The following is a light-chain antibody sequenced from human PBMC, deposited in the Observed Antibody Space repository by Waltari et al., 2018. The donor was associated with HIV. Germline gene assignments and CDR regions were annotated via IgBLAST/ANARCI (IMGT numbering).Light chain of an antibody. V-gene: IGLV2-23*02. CDR3: YSYSDTSSSYV. CDR1: STDVGTFNL. J-gene: IGLJ1*01. CDR2: EVT. Sequence: QSALTQPASVSGSPGQSITISCTGTSTDVGTFNLVSWYQQYPGKAPKLLIYEVTKRPSGASNRFSASKSGNTASLTISGLRAEDEADYYCYSYSDTSSSYVFGTGTKVTVL.